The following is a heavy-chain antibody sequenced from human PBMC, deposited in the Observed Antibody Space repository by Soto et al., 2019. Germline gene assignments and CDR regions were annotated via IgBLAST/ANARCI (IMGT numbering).Heavy chain of an antibody. CDR2: FYYSGST. Sequence: SETLSLTCTVSGGSINRGSYNWGWVRQPPGKGLEWIGSFYYSGSTHYNPSLKSRVTISVDTSKNQFSLQLSSVTAADTAVYYCARGPYSGSYYYWGQGTLVTVSS. CDR3: ARGPYSGSYYY. CDR1: GGSINRGSYN. V-gene: IGHV4-39*01. D-gene: IGHD1-26*01. J-gene: IGHJ4*02.